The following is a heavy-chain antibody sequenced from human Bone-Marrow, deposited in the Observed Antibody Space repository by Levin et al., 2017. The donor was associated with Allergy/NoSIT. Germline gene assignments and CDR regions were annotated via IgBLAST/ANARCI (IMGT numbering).Heavy chain of an antibody. CDR3: ARNVGLYAVRGVTTHFDY. V-gene: IGHV3-30-3*01. CDR2: ISSDGSNT. D-gene: IGHD3-10*01. Sequence: GGSLRLSCAASGFTFSSHRMHWVRQVPGKGPEWVALISSDGSNTYYADSVKGRFTISRDNSKNTVYLQMNSLRGEDMAVYYCARNVGLYAVRGVTTHFDYWGQGTLVTVSS. J-gene: IGHJ4*02. CDR1: GFTFSSHR.